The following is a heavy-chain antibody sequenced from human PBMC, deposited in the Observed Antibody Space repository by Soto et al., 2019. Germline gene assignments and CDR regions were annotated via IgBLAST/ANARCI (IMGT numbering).Heavy chain of an antibody. CDR2: ISGSGGST. CDR3: AREYCSGGSCYDPEFDP. D-gene: IGHD2-15*01. CDR1: GFTFSSYA. V-gene: IGHV3-23*01. Sequence: PGGSLRLSCAASGFTFSSYAMSWVRQAPGKGLEWVSAISGSGGSTYYADSVKGRFTISRDNAKNTLYLQMNSLRAEDTAVYYWAREYCSGGSCYDPEFDPWGQGTLVTVSS. J-gene: IGHJ5*02.